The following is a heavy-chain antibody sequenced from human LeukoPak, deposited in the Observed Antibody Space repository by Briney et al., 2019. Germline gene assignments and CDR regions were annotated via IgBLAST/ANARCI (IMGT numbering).Heavy chain of an antibody. CDR1: GFTFSSYA. Sequence: GGSLRLSCAASGFTFSSYAMSWVRQAPGKGLERVSAISGSGGSTYYADSVKGRFTISRDNSKNTLYLQMNSLRAEDTAVYYCANYDFYYYYMDVWGKGTTVTVSS. V-gene: IGHV3-23*01. D-gene: IGHD3-3*01. J-gene: IGHJ6*03. CDR2: ISGSGGST. CDR3: ANYDFYYYYMDV.